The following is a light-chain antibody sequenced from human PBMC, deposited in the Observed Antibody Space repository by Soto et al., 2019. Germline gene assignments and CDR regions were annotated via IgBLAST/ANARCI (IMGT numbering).Light chain of an antibody. CDR1: TSDVGGYNY. Sequence: QSVLTQPRSVSGSPGQSVTISCTGTTSDVGGYNYVSWYQHHPGKAPTLIIYDVIERPSGVPDRFSGSKSGNTAFLTISGLQADDEADYYCCSYAGTYSWVFGGRTKGTVL. CDR2: DVI. J-gene: IGLJ3*02. CDR3: CSYAGTYSWV. V-gene: IGLV2-11*01.